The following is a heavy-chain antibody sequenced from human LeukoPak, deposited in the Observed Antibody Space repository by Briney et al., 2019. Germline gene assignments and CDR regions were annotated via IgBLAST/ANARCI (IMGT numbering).Heavy chain of an antibody. V-gene: IGHV3-23*01. CDR2: IGNTET. J-gene: IGHJ4*02. CDR3: AKDWIQFNRVFDCFDS. Sequence: GGSLRLSCATSGFTFNTNAMSWVRQAPGKGLEWVSTIGNTETFYADSVTGRFTISRDNSKNTVYLHMNSLRIEDTAVYYCAKDWIQFNRVFDCFDSWGQGTLVTVSS. CDR1: GFTFNTNA. D-gene: IGHD2-21*01.